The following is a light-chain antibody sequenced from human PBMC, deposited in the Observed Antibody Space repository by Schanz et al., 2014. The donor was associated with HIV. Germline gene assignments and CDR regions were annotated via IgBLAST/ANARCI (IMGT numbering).Light chain of an antibody. J-gene: IGLJ3*02. Sequence: QSALTQPASVSGSPGQSITISCTGTSSDVGGYKYVSWYQQYPGKAPKLIIFDVDNRPSGVSSRFSASKSGNTASLTISGLQAEDEADYYCGSYTSSNTPWMFGGGTKLTVL. CDR2: DVD. V-gene: IGLV2-14*01. CDR1: SSDVGGYKY. CDR3: GSYTSSNTPWM.